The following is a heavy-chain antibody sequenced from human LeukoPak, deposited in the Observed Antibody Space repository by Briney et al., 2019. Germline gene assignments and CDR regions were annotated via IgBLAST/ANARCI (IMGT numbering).Heavy chain of an antibody. CDR1: GYTFTGYY. CDR2: INSNNGGT. Sequence: PGASVKVSCKASGYTFTGYYMHWVRQAPGQGLEWMGWINSNNGGTIYAQKFQGRVTMTRDTSITTAYMELSRLKSDDTAVYYCAREGVTVNRGVKGIDYWGQGTPVTVSS. J-gene: IGHJ4*02. CDR3: AREGVTVNRGVKGIDY. D-gene: IGHD3-10*01. V-gene: IGHV1-2*02.